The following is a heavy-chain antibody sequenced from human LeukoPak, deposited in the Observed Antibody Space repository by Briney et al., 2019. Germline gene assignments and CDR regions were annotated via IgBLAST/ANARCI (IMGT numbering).Heavy chain of an antibody. CDR2: ISSGGCSR. J-gene: IGHJ6*01. Sequence: GGSLRLSCAASGSTLSSSWMHWVRQVPGRGLVWVSRISSGGCSRDYADSVKGRFTISRDNAKTTLYLQMNSLRPEDTAVYYCARDSGTQGPYCYGLDVWGQGTTVTLP. CDR3: ARDSGTQGPYCYGLDV. D-gene: IGHD1-7*01. CDR1: GSTLSSSW. V-gene: IGHV3-74*01.